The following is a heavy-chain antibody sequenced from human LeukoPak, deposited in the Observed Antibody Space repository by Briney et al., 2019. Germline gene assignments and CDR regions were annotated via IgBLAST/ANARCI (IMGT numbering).Heavy chain of an antibody. V-gene: IGHV3-21*01. CDR2: ISSSSSYI. D-gene: IGHD6-19*01. CDR3: ARDRSSGWSEGEYDYSYMEV. J-gene: IGHJ6*03. Sequence: PGGSLRLSGAASGFTFSSFAMSWVRQAPGKGLEWVSSISSSSSYIYYADSVKGRFTTARANAKNSLYLQMNSMSAEDTAVYYCARDRSSGWSEGEYDYSYMEVWGKGTTVTASS. CDR1: GFTFSSFA.